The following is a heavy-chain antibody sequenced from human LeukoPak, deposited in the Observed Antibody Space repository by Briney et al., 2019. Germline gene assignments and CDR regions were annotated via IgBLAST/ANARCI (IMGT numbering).Heavy chain of an antibody. CDR1: GGTFSSYA. CDR2: IIPIFGTA. V-gene: IGHV1-69*13. J-gene: IGHJ4*02. Sequence: SVKVSCKASGGTFSSYAISWVRQAPGQGLEWMGGIIPIFGTANYAQKFQGRVTITADESTSTAYMELSSLRSEDTAVYYCARDRAYGDYGDYWGQGTLVTVSS. CDR3: ARDRAYGDYGDY. D-gene: IGHD4-17*01.